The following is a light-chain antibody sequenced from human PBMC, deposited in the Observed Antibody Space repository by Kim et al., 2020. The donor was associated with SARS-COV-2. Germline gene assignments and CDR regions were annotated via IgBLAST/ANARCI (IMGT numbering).Light chain of an antibody. CDR3: QQYYATPPT. V-gene: IGKV4-1*01. CDR2: WSS. Sequence: DIVMTQYPDSLAVSLGERATINCKSSQSVLYSFNNYNYLAWYQQKPGQPPKMLIYWSSTRESGVPDRFSGSGSGTDFTLTISSLQAEDVAVYYCQQYYATPPTFGQGTKLEI. CDR1: QSVLYSFNNYNY. J-gene: IGKJ2*01.